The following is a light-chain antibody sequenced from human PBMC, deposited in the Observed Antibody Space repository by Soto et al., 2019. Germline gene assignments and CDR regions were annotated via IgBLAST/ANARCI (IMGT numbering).Light chain of an antibody. J-gene: IGLJ2*01. V-gene: IGLV6-57*04. Sequence: NFMLTQPHSVSESPGKTVTISCTRSSGSIASNYVQWYQQRPGSAPTPVIYEDNERPSGVPDRFSGSIDSSSNSASLTISGLKTDEEADYYCQSYHSGNVVFGGGTKVTGL. CDR1: SGSIASNY. CDR3: QSYHSGNVV. CDR2: EDN.